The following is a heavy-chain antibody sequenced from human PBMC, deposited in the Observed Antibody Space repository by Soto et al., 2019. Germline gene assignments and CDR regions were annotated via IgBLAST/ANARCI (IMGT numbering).Heavy chain of an antibody. D-gene: IGHD2-8*01. CDR2: IYYSGST. J-gene: IGHJ6*03. CDR3: ARHPYCTNGVCYTNPGHYYYHYMDV. V-gene: IGHV4-59*08. Sequence: SETLSLTCTVSGGSLSSYYWTWIRQPPGKGLEWIGYIYYSGSTNYNPSLKSRVTISVATSKTQFSLKLSSVTAADTAVYYCARHPYCTNGVCYTNPGHYYYHYMDVWGKGTTVPVSS. CDR1: GGSLSSYY.